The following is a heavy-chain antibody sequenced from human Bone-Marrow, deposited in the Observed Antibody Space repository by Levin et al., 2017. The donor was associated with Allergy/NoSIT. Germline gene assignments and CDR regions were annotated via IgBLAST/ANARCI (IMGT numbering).Heavy chain of an antibody. D-gene: IGHD3-10*01. J-gene: IGHJ3*02. CDR1: GFTFSSYA. V-gene: IGHV3-30-3*01. CDR3: ARTGSDAFDI. CDR2: TSYDEGNK. Sequence: PGGSLRLSCAASGFTFSSYAMHWVRQAPGKGLEWVAVTSYDEGNKLYADSVKGRFTISRDNSKNTLYLQMNSLRPEDTAVYYCARTGSDAFDIWGQGTMVTVSS.